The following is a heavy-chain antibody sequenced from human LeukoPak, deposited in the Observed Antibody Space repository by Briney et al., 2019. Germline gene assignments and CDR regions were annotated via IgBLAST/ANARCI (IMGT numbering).Heavy chain of an antibody. D-gene: IGHD3-10*01. CDR1: GGSISSSSYY. Sequence: SETLSLTCTVSGGSISSSSYYWGWIRQPPGKGLEWIGSIYYSGSTYYNPSLKSRVTISVDTSKNQFSLKLSSVTAADTAVYYCARRRYYYGSGSYYHYWGQGTLVTVSS. CDR2: IYYSGST. V-gene: IGHV4-39*07. J-gene: IGHJ4*02. CDR3: ARRRYYYGSGSYYHY.